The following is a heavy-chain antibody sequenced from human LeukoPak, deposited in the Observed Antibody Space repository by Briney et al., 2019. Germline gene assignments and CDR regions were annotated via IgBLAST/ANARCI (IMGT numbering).Heavy chain of an antibody. CDR1: GASISSGPHY. V-gene: IGHV4-61*02. D-gene: IGHD4-11*01. CDR2: IYSSGST. CDR3: ARDAYSPDVFDM. J-gene: IGHJ3*02. Sequence: SQTLSLTCTVSGASISSGPHYWSLIRQPAGKGLEWIGRIYSSGSTNYNPSLESRVTISADTSKNQFSLTLHSVTAADTAVYYCARDAYSPDVFDMWGQGTMVTVSS.